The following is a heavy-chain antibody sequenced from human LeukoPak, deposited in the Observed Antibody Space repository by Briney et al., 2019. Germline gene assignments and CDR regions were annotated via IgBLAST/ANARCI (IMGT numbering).Heavy chain of an antibody. Sequence: GASVTVSFKASGYTFTSYGISWVRQAPGQGLEWMGWISAYNGNTNYAQKLQGRVTMTTDTSTSTAYMELRSLRSDDTAVYYCARERSYSSSWFSGVGGYYYYMDVWGKGTTVTISS. D-gene: IGHD6-13*01. CDR1: GYTFTSYG. CDR2: ISAYNGNT. V-gene: IGHV1-18*01. CDR3: ARERSYSSSWFSGVGGYYYYMDV. J-gene: IGHJ6*03.